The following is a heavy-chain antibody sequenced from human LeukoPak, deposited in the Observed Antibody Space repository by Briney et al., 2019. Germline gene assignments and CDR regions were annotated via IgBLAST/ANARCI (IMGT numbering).Heavy chain of an antibody. J-gene: IGHJ6*02. D-gene: IGHD2-15*01. V-gene: IGHV1-18*01. CDR2: ISAYNGNT. CDR1: GYTFTSYG. CDR3: ARDLDIVVVPYYYYYGMDV. Sequence: ASVKVSCKASGYTFTSYGISLVRQAPGQGLEWMGWISAYNGNTNYAQKLQGRVTMTTDTSTSTAYMELRSLRSDDTAVYYCARDLDIVVVPYYYYYGMDVWGQGTTVTVSS.